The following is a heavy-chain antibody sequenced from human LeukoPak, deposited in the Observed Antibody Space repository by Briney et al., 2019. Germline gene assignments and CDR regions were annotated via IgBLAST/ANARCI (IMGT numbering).Heavy chain of an antibody. Sequence: GGSLRLSCAASGFTFSSYSMNWFRQAPGKGLEWISYINSVGGTTFYADSVKGRFTITRDNANNTLYLQMYYCARSHMYGDYGEDIWGHGTVVAVSS. CDR1: GFTFSSYS. D-gene: IGHD4-17*01. CDR3: EDI. CDR2: INSVGGTT. V-gene: IGHV3-48*04. J-gene: IGHJ3*02.